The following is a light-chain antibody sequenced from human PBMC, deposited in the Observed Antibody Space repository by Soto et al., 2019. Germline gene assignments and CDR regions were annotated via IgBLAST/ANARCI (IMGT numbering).Light chain of an antibody. Sequence: QSVLAQPASVSGSPGQSITISCTGTSSDVGGYNFVSWDQHHPGKAPKLMIYEVINRPSGVSTRFSGFKSGNTASLTISGLQAEDEADYYCSSHTSSTTLVFGTGTKVTVL. CDR2: EVI. J-gene: IGLJ1*01. CDR1: SSDVGGYNF. CDR3: SSHTSSTTLV. V-gene: IGLV2-14*01.